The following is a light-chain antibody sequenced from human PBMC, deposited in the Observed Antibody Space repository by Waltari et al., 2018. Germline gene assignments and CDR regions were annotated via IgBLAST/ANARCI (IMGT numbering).Light chain of an antibody. Sequence: SALTQPRSVSGSPGQSVTISCTGTTSDVGGLKYVFWYQHHPGKAPKLMIFDVTQRPSGVPDRFSGSKSANTASLTISGLQAEDEADYYCCSFAGTYTWVFGGGTKVTVL. CDR1: TSDVGGLKY. J-gene: IGLJ3*02. CDR2: DVT. V-gene: IGLV2-11*01. CDR3: CSFAGTYTWV.